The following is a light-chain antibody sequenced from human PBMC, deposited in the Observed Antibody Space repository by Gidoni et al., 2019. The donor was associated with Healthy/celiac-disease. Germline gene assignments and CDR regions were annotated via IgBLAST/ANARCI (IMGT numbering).Light chain of an antibody. Sequence: DIQMTQSPSSLSASVGDRVTITCRASQGISNDLAWYQQKPGKAPNRLIYAASRFSGSGSGTEFTLTISSLQPEDFATYYCLQHNSYPITFGQGTRLEIK. CDR3: LQHNSYPIT. CDR1: QGISND. J-gene: IGKJ5*01. CDR2: AA. V-gene: IGKV1-17*01.